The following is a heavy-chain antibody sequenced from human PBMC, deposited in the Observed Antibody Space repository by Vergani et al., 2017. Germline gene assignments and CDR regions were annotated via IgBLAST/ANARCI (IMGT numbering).Heavy chain of an antibody. CDR1: GFTFSSYG. CDR3: AKARGSGPPFDP. D-gene: IGHD6-19*01. V-gene: IGHV3-30*18. J-gene: IGHJ5*02. CDR2: ISYDGSNK. Sequence: QVQLVESGGGVVQPGRSLRLSCAASGFTFSSYGMHWVRQAPGKGLEWVAVISYDGSNKYYADSVKGRFTISRDNSKNTLDLQMNSLRAEDTAVYYCAKARGSGPPFDPWGQGTLVTVSS.